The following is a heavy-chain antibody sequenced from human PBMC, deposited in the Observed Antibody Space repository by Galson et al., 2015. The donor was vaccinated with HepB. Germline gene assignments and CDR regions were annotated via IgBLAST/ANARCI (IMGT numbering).Heavy chain of an antibody. Sequence: SVKVSCKASGGTFSSYAISWVRQAPGQGLEWMGGIIPIFGTANYARKFQGRVTITADESTSTAYMELSSLRSEDTAVYYCARDNTAAAGIGYYYYMDVWGKGTTVTVSS. CDR2: IIPIFGTA. D-gene: IGHD6-13*01. CDR1: GGTFSSYA. J-gene: IGHJ6*03. CDR3: ARDNTAAAGIGYYYYMDV. V-gene: IGHV1-69*13.